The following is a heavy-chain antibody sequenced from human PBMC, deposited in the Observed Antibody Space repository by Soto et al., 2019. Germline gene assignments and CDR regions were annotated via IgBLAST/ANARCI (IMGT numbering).Heavy chain of an antibody. J-gene: IGHJ5*02. D-gene: IGHD3-10*01. V-gene: IGHV5-51*03. CDR2: IYPTDSDT. CDR3: ARGIRRGIMIVSPTWFDP. CDR1: GFSFMTYW. Sequence: EVQLVQSGAEVKKPGESLKIACKASGFSFMTYWIGWVRQMPGKGLEWMGLIYPTDSDTRYSPSFEGQVIISVDKSINTAYLQLTSLKASDTAMYYCARGIRRGIMIVSPTWFDPWGQGTLVTVSS.